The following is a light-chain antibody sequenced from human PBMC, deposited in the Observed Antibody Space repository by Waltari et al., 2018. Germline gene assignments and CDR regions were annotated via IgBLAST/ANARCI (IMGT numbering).Light chain of an antibody. V-gene: IGLV3-19*01. J-gene: IGLJ3*02. CDR3: SCRENTGFHWV. CDR1: SLKSYY. CDR2: GQN. Sequence: SSELTQDPAVSVALGQTVRITCQGDSLKSYYANWHQQKPGQAPILLVFGQNNRPSRIPARFSGSTSGGTASLTITGGRAEDDADYYCSCRENTGFHWVFGGGTKLTVL.